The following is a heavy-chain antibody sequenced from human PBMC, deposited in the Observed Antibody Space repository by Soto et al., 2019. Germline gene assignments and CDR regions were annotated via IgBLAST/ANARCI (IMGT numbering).Heavy chain of an antibody. CDR3: ASKFGELLADAFDI. CDR2: IYHSGSI. Sequence: QVQLQESGPGLVKPSGTLSLTCTVSNASISSRKWWTWVRQTPGKGLEWIGEIYHSGSINHNPSLKGRVTMSVDKSNNQFSLKMTNVTAADTAVYYCASKFGELLADAFDIWGQGTVVTVSS. J-gene: IGHJ3*02. V-gene: IGHV4-4*02. CDR1: NASISSRKW. D-gene: IGHD3-10*01.